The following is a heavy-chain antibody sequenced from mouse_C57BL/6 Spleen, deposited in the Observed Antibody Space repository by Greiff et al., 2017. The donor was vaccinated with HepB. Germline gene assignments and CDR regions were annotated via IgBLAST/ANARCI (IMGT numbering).Heavy chain of an antibody. CDR2: IRNKANGYTT. V-gene: IGHV7-3*01. CDR3: ARWGVAMDY. CDR1: GFTFTDYY. Sequence: DVQLVESGGGLVQPGGSLSLSCAASGFTFTDYYMSWVRQPPGKALEWLGFIRNKANGYTTEYSASVKGRFTISRDNSQSILYLQMNALRAEDSATYYCARWGVAMDYWGQGTSVTVSS. J-gene: IGHJ4*01.